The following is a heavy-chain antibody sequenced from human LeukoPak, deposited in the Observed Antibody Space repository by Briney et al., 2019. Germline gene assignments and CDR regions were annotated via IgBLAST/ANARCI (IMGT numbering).Heavy chain of an antibody. CDR2: TRNKANSYIT. D-gene: IGHD1-26*01. J-gene: IGHJ4*02. Sequence: RPGGSLRLSCAASGFTFSDHYMDWVRQAPGKGLEWVGRTRNKANSYITEYAASVEGRFTISRDNSKNSLYLQMNSLKTEDTAVYYCARTSGSYSDFDYWGQGTLVTVSS. V-gene: IGHV3-72*01. CDR3: ARTSGSYSDFDY. CDR1: GFTFSDHY.